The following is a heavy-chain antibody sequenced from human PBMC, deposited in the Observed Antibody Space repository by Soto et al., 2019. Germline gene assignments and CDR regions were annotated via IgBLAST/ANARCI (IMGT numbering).Heavy chain of an antibody. V-gene: IGHV1-2*02. J-gene: IGHJ4*02. CDR1: GYLFTAYS. D-gene: IGHD6-19*01. Sequence: ASVKVSCKASGYLFTAYSMHWVRLAPGQGLEWMGVVNPSGGSTKYAQKFQGRVTMTRDTSISTAYMELSRLRSDDTAVYYCARDRQWLAPEDYWGQGTLVTVSS. CDR2: VNPSGGST. CDR3: ARDRQWLAPEDY.